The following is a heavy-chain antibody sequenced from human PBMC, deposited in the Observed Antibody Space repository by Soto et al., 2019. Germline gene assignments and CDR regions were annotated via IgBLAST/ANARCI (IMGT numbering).Heavy chain of an antibody. Sequence: PSETLSLTCAVSGGSISSGGYSWSWIRHPPGKGLEWIGYIYHSGSTYYNPSLKSRVTISVDRSKNQFSLKLSSVTAADTAVYYCARRRYLYRWFAPWGQGTLVTVSS. D-gene: IGHD3-16*02. J-gene: IGHJ5*02. CDR2: IYHSGST. V-gene: IGHV4-30-2*01. CDR1: GGSISSGGYS. CDR3: ARRRYLYRWFAP.